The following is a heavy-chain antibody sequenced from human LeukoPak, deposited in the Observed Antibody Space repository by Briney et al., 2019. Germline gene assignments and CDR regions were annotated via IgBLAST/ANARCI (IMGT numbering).Heavy chain of an antibody. D-gene: IGHD3-10*01. CDR2: ISYDGSNK. J-gene: IGHJ4*02. Sequence: PGGSLRLSCAASGFTFSSYAMHWVRQAPGKGLEWVAVISYDGSNKYYADSVKGRFTISRDNSKNTLYLQMNSLRAEDTAVYYCARAPLWFGPSNDWGQGTLVTVSS. CDR3: ARAPLWFGPSND. CDR1: GFTFSSYA. V-gene: IGHV3-30*04.